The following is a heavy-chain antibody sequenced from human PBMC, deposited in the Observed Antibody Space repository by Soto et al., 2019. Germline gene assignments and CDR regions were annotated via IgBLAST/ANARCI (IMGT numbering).Heavy chain of an antibody. D-gene: IGHD2-21*01. Sequence: EVQLVESGGGLVQPGGSLKLSCAASGFTFSGSAMHWVRQASGKGLEWVGRIRSKANSYATAYAASVKGRFTISRDDSKNTADLQMNSLKTEDTAVYYCTRQSSLWWGNLRQFDPWGQGTLVTVSS. CDR3: TRQSSLWWGNLRQFDP. CDR1: GFTFSGSA. CDR2: IRSKANSYAT. J-gene: IGHJ5*02. V-gene: IGHV3-73*01.